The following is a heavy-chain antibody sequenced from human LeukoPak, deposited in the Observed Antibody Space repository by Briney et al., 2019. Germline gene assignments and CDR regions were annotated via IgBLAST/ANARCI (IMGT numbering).Heavy chain of an antibody. CDR1: GGSINNYY. Sequence: PSETLSLTCTVSGGSINNYYWSWIRLPPGKGLEWIGYIYYTGATIYSTSLKSRVTMSVEPSKNHFSLKLTYVTAADTSVYYCTRHAPVPVIGHGMGVWGQGTTVTVSS. V-gene: IGHV4-59*08. CDR2: IYYTGAT. J-gene: IGHJ6*02. CDR3: TRHAPVPVIGHGMGV. D-gene: IGHD3-10*01.